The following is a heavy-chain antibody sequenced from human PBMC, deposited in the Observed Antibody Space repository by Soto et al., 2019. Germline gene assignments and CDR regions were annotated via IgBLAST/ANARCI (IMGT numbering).Heavy chain of an antibody. D-gene: IGHD6-6*01. Sequence: SETLSLTCTVSGGSISSGDYYWSWIRQPPGKGLEWIGYIYYSGSTYYNPSLKSRVTISVDTSKNQFSLKLSSVTAADTAVYYCARDSSSAWFDPWGQGTLVTVSS. CDR1: GGSISSGDYY. CDR2: IYYSGST. CDR3: ARDSSSAWFDP. V-gene: IGHV4-30-4*01. J-gene: IGHJ5*02.